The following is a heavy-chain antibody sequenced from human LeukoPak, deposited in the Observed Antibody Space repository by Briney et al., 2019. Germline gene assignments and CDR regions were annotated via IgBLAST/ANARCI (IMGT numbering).Heavy chain of an antibody. V-gene: IGHV1-18*01. Sequence: GPVKCSSKASGYTFPSYGISWVRPAPGQGREWMGWISAYNGNTNYAQKLQGRVTMTTATSTSTAYMELRSLRSADTAVYYCAYESYDSSGYYYDYWGQGTLVTVSS. CDR2: ISAYNGNT. D-gene: IGHD3-22*01. CDR3: AYESYDSSGYYYDY. J-gene: IGHJ4*02. CDR1: GYTFPSYG.